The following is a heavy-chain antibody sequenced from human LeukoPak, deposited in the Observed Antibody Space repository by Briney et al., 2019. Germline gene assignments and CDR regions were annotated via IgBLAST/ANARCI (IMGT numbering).Heavy chain of an antibody. J-gene: IGHJ3*02. Sequence: PGGSLRLSCAASGFTFSTYAMHWVRQAPGKGLEWVAVISYDGSNEFYADSVKGRFTISRDNSKNTLYLQMNSLRVEDTAVYYCARVRVGDYLRYAFDIWGQGTMVTVSS. D-gene: IGHD4-17*01. CDR1: GFTFSTYA. CDR2: ISYDGSNE. V-gene: IGHV3-30-3*01. CDR3: ARVRVGDYLRYAFDI.